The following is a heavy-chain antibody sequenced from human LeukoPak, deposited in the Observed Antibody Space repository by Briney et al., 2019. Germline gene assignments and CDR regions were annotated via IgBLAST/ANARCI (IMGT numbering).Heavy chain of an antibody. D-gene: IGHD6-13*01. J-gene: IGHJ4*02. CDR3: ASLAAAVNYVFDC. CDR2: IRYDGSNK. CDR1: GFTFSSYG. Sequence: GGSLRLSCAASGFTFSSYGMHWVRQAPGKGLEWVAFIRYDGSNKYYADSVKGRFTISRDNSKNTLYLQMNSLRAEDTAVYYCASLAAAVNYVFDCWGQGTLVTVSS. V-gene: IGHV3-30*02.